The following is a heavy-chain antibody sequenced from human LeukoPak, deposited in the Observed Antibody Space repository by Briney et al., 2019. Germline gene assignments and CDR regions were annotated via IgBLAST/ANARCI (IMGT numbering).Heavy chain of an antibody. CDR2: IYYSGST. V-gene: IGHV4-59*11. CDR3: AGQLGSRFDY. D-gene: IGHD5-18*01. Sequence: SETLSLTCTVSGGSISSHYWSWIRQPPGKGLEWIGYIYYSGSTNYNPSLKSRVTISVDTSKNQFSLKLSSVTAADTAVYYCAGQLGSRFDYWGQGTLVTVSS. CDR1: GGSISSHY. J-gene: IGHJ4*02.